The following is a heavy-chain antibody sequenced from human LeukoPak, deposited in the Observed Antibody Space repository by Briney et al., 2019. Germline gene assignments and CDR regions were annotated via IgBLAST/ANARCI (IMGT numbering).Heavy chain of an antibody. CDR2: INPSGGST. J-gene: IGHJ3*02. CDR1: AYTFTNYY. CDR3: AREEVPHGFDI. V-gene: IGHV1-46*01. Sequence: GASVKVSCKASAYTFTNYYLHWVRQAPGQGLEWMGIINPSGGSTSYAQKFQGRVTMTRDTSTSTVYMELSSLRSEDTAVYYCAREEVPHGFDIWGQGTMVTVSS.